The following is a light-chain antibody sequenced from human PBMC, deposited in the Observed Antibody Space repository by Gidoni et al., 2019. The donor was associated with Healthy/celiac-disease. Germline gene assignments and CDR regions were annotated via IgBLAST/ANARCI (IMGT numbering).Light chain of an antibody. Sequence: PGERVTLSCRASQSVSSSSLTWYQQKPGQAPRLLIYVASTRATGIPARFSGSGSGTDFTLTISSLQPEEFAVYYCQQDDNLFGGXTKVEIK. CDR1: QSVSSSS. J-gene: IGKJ4*02. CDR3: QQDDNL. CDR2: VAS. V-gene: IGKV3D-7*01.